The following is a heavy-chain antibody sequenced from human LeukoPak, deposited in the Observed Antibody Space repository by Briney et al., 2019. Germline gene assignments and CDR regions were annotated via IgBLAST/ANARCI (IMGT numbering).Heavy chain of an antibody. CDR3: ARAVGPCSSTSCYLKYYYYYYYMDV. J-gene: IGHJ6*03. CDR1: GFTFSSYE. V-gene: IGHV3-48*03. Sequence: SLRLSCAASGFTFSSYEMNWVRQAPGKGLEWVSYISSSGSTIYYADSVKGRFTTSKDNAKNSLYLQMNSLRAEDTAVYYCARAVGPCSSTSCYLKYYYYYYYMDVWGKGTTVTVSS. CDR2: ISSSGSTI. D-gene: IGHD2-2*01.